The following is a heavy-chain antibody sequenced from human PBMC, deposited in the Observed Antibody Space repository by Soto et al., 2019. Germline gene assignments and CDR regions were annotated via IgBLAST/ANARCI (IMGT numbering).Heavy chain of an antibody. CDR3: ARGCSHYDYVWGSYRQEYYFDY. Sequence: QVQLQESGPGLVKPSQTLSLTCTVSGGSISSGDYYWSWIRQPPGTGLEWIGYIYYSGSTYYNPSLKSRVTISVDTSKNQFSLKLSSVTAADTAVYYCARGCSHYDYVWGSYRQEYYFDYWGQGTLVTVSS. V-gene: IGHV4-30-4*01. CDR2: IYYSGST. CDR1: GGSISSGDYY. D-gene: IGHD3-16*02. J-gene: IGHJ4*02.